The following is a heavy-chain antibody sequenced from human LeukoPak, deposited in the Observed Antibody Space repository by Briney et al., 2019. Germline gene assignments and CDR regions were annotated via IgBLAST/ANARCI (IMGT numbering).Heavy chain of an antibody. J-gene: IGHJ3*02. CDR3: ARGQYYDILTGRDAFDI. Sequence: PSETLSLTCTVSGGSISSGTYYWAWIRQAPGKGLEWVSYISSSGSTIYYADSVKGRFTISRDNAKNSLYLQMNSLGAEDTAVYYCARGQYYDILTGRDAFDIWGQGTMVTVSS. V-gene: IGHV3-11*01. D-gene: IGHD3-9*01. CDR2: ISSSGSTI. CDR1: GGSISSGTYY.